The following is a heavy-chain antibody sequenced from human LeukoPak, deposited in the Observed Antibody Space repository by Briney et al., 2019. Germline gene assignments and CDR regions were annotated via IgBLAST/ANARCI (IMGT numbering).Heavy chain of an antibody. J-gene: IGHJ4*02. CDR3: ARVSSSWAYFEG. CDR2: IRSKANSYAT. D-gene: IGHD6-13*01. CDR1: GFTFSGSA. Sequence: GGSLRLSCAASGFTFSGSAIHWVRQASGKGLEWVGRIRSKANSYATSSAASVKGRFTISRDDSKNTAYLQMNSLKTEDTAVYYCARVSSSWAYFEGWGQGTLVTVSS. V-gene: IGHV3-73*01.